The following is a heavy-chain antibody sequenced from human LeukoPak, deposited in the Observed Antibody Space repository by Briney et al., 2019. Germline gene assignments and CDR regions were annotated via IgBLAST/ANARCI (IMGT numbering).Heavy chain of an antibody. CDR1: GFTFDDYA. CDR3: ARMTTVTTEGI. J-gene: IGHJ3*02. D-gene: IGHD4-17*01. V-gene: IGHV3-74*01. Sequence: GGSLRLSCAASGFTFDDYAMHWVRQAPGKGLVWVSRINSDGSDTIYADSVKGRFTSSRDNAKNMLYLQMNKLRAEDTAVYYCARMTTVTTEGIWGQGTMVTVSS. CDR2: INSDGSDT.